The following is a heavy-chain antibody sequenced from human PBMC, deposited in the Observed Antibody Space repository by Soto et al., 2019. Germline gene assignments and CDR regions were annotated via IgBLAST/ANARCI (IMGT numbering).Heavy chain of an antibody. D-gene: IGHD3-9*01. CDR3: ARDGKRYFDLLTEASDAFDI. Sequence: PGGSLRLSCAASGFTFSSYSMNWVRQAPGKGLEWVSSISSSSSYIYYADLVKCRFTISRDNAKNSLYFQMNSLRAEDTAVYYFARDGKRYFDLLTEASDAFDIWGQGTMVAVSS. CDR2: ISSSSSYI. CDR1: GFTFSSYS. J-gene: IGHJ3*02. V-gene: IGHV3-21*01.